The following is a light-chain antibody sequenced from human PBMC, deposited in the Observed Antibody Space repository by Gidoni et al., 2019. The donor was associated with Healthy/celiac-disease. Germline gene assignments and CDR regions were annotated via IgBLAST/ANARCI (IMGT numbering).Light chain of an antibody. CDR3: QQRSNWPPKNT. V-gene: IGKV3-11*01. CDR2: DAS. CDR1: QSVSSY. Sequence: IVFTHSPATLSLSPGERATLSFRASQSVSSYLAWYQQKPGQAPRLLIYDASNRATGIPARFSGSGSGTDFTLTISSLEPEDFAVYYCQQRSNWPPKNTFXQXTKLEIK. J-gene: IGKJ2*01.